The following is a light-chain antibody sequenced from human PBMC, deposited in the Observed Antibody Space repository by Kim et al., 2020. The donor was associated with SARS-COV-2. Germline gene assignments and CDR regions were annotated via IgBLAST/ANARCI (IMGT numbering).Light chain of an antibody. CDR3: QQYGSSLYT. J-gene: IGKJ2*01. CDR2: GAS. CDR1: KSVSRRY. Sequence: LSPGERAPLSWRASKSVSRRYLARYKQKHGQAPRLLIYGASSRATGIPDRFSGSGSGTDFTLTISRLEPEDFAVYYCQQYGSSLYTFGQGTKLEIK. V-gene: IGKV3-20*01.